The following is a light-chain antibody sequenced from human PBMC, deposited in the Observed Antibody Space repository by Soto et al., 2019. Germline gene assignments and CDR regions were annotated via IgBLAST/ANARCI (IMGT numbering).Light chain of an antibody. J-gene: IGLJ3*02. Sequence: QSALTQPPSASGAPGQSVTISCIGTRNDVGGYDYVSWYQQYPGKAPTLIIYEVTRRPAGVPDRCSGSKSGNTASLTVSGLQSEDEADYDCSSFADNTKLVFGGGTKVTVL. V-gene: IGLV2-8*01. CDR2: EVT. CDR1: RNDVGGYDY. CDR3: SSFADNTKLV.